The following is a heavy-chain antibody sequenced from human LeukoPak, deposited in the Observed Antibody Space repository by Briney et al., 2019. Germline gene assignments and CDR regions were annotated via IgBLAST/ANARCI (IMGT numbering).Heavy chain of an antibody. Sequence: SETLSLTCTVSGDYSSDYNWSWIRQSPGKGLEWIGYVFHSGSTNYNPSLKSRVTISVDTSKNQFSLKLSSVTAADTAVYYRARPGITGTSRGYMDVWGKGTTVTVSS. CDR2: VFHSGST. CDR1: GDYSSDYN. CDR3: ARPGITGTSRGYMDV. D-gene: IGHD1-7*01. J-gene: IGHJ6*03. V-gene: IGHV4-59*08.